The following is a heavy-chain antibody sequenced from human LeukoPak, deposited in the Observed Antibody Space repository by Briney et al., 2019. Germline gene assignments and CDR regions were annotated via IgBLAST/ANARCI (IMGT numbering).Heavy chain of an antibody. D-gene: IGHD2-15*01. J-gene: IGHJ4*02. V-gene: IGHV3-23*01. CDR1: GFTFSSYG. CDR2: ISGSDDGT. CDR3: AKSPVSSCRGSFCYPFDY. Sequence: GGTLRLSCAASGFTFSSYGMSWVRQAPGKGLEWVSAISGSDDGTYYADSVKGRFTISRDNSRNTLYLQMNTLRAEDTAVYFCAKSPVSSCRGSFCYPFDYWGQGNLVTVSS.